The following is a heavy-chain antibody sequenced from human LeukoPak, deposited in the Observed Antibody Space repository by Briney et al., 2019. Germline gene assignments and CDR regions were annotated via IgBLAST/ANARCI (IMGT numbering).Heavy chain of an antibody. CDR3: ARRQFWEMATDY. CDR2: ISSSGSTI. J-gene: IGHJ4*02. Sequence: GGSLRLSCAASGFTFSDYYMSWIRQAPGKGLEWVSYISSSGSTIYYAVSVKGRFTISRDNAKNSLYLQMNSLRAEDTAVYYCARRQFWEMATDYWGQGTLVTVSS. D-gene: IGHD5-24*01. V-gene: IGHV3-11*01. CDR1: GFTFSDYY.